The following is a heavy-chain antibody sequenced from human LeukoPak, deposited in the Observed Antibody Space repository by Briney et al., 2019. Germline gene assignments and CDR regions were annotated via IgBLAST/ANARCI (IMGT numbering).Heavy chain of an antibody. Sequence: PSQTLSLTCAVYGGSFSGYYWSWIRQPPGKGLEWIGEINHSGSTNYNPSLKSRVTISVDTSKNQFSLKLSSVTAADTAVYYCARRSLAVAGTFDPWGQGTLVTVSS. CDR3: ARRSLAVAGTFDP. D-gene: IGHD6-19*01. CDR2: INHSGST. CDR1: GGSFSGYY. V-gene: IGHV4-34*01. J-gene: IGHJ5*02.